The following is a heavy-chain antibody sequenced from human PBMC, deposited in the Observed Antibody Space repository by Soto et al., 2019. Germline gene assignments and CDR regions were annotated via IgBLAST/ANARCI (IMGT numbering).Heavy chain of an antibody. Sequence: PGESLKISCKGSGYSFTSQWIAWVRQMPGKGLEWMGIIHPSDSDSRYSQSFQGQVTFSVDKSINTAYLQWSSVKASDTAIYYCARQMVTTFSFDHWGQGTLVTVPS. D-gene: IGHD4-17*01. CDR2: IHPSDSDS. J-gene: IGHJ4*02. CDR3: ARQMVTTFSFDH. V-gene: IGHV5-51*01. CDR1: GYSFTSQW.